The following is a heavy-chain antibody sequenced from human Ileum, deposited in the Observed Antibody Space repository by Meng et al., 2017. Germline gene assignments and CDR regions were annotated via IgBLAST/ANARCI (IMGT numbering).Heavy chain of an antibody. CDR2: ITQSGTTI. CDR3: AAFCSGDCYLY. J-gene: IGHJ4*02. CDR1: GFSLRDYD. Sequence: GGSLRLSCAASGFSLRDYDMNWVRQAPGKGLEWVAHITQSGTTIYYADSVKGRFTISRDNAKNAVYLQASSLRVEDTAVYYCAAFCSGDCYLYWGQGTLVTVSS. V-gene: IGHV3-48*03. D-gene: IGHD2-21*02.